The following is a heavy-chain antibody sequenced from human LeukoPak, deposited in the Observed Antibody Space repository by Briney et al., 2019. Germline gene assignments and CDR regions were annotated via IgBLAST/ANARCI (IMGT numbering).Heavy chain of an antibody. Sequence: GESLKNSCKVSGYRFPSYWITWVRQMPGKGLEWMGRIAPSDSHTNYSPSFEGHVTISVDKSISTAYLQWSSLKASDTAMYYCARQPPGVYDTTQNWFDPWGQGTLVTVSS. V-gene: IGHV5-10-1*01. D-gene: IGHD3-22*01. CDR1: GYRFPSYW. CDR2: IAPSDSHT. J-gene: IGHJ5*02. CDR3: ARQPPGVYDTTQNWFDP.